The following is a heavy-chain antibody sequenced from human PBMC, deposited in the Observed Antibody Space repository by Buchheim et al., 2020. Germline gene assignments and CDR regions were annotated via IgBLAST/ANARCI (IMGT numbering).Heavy chain of an antibody. Sequence: EVQLVESGGGLVQPGGSLRLSCAASGFTFSSYWMSWVRQAPGKGLEWVANIKQDGSEKYDVDSVKGRFTISRDNAKKSLYLQMNSLRAEDTAVYYCARVSHYDILTGLWQNYYYYAVDVWGQGTT. CDR3: ARVSHYDILTGLWQNYYYYAVDV. CDR1: GFTFSSYW. V-gene: IGHV3-7*01. D-gene: IGHD3-9*01. J-gene: IGHJ6*02. CDR2: IKQDGSEK.